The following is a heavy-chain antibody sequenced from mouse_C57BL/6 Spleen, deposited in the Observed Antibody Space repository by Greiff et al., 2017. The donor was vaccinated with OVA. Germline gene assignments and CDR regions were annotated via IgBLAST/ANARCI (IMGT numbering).Heavy chain of an antibody. D-gene: IGHD2-3*01. J-gene: IGHJ2*01. CDR3: ARGDGYSYYFDY. V-gene: IGHV1-55*01. CDR2: IYPGSGST. Sequence: QVQLQQPGAELVKPGASVKMSCKASGYTFTSYWITWVKQRPGQGLEWIGDIYPGSGSTNYNEKLQSKATLTVDTSSSTAYMQLSSLTSEDSAVYYCARGDGYSYYFDYWGQGTTLTVSS. CDR1: GYTFTSYW.